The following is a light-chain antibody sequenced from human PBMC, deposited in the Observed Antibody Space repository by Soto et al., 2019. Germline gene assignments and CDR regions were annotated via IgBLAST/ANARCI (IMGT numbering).Light chain of an antibody. CDR2: GAS. CDR1: DVVGSN. V-gene: IGKV3-15*01. CDR3: QQYNDWPPIT. Sequence: EIVMTQSPATLSVSPGERATPSCRASDVVGSNLSWYQQKPGQAPRLLIYGASTRATGILGRFSGSGFGTEFTLTISGLQPEDFAVYYCQQYNDWPPITFGQGTRLEIK. J-gene: IGKJ5*01.